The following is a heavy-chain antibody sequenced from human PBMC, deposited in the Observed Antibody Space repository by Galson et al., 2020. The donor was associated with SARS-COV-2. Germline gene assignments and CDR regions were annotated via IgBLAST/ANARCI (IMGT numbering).Heavy chain of an antibody. J-gene: IGHJ3*02. Sequence: ASVKVSCKASGYTFTSYYMHWVRQAPGQGLEWMGIINPSGGSTSYAQKFQGRVTMTTDTSTSTVYMELSSLRSEDTAVYYCATAHRSYYYDSSGYYDDAFDIWGQGTMVTVSS. CDR3: ATAHRSYYYDSSGYYDDAFDI. V-gene: IGHV1-46*01. CDR2: INPSGGST. CDR1: GYTFTSYY. D-gene: IGHD3-22*01.